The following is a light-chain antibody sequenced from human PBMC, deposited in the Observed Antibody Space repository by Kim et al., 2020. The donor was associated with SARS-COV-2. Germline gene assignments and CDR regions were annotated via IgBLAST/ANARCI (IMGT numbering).Light chain of an antibody. CDR1: SGHSTYA. Sequence: QPVLTQSPSASASLGASVRLTCTLSSGHSTYAIAWHQQQPGKGPRFLLKNNSDGTYTKGDGIPDRFSGSNSGAERYLSISSLHSEDEADYYCQTWATDMQVFGGGTQLTVL. J-gene: IGLJ3*02. CDR2: NNSDGTY. V-gene: IGLV4-69*01. CDR3: QTWATDMQV.